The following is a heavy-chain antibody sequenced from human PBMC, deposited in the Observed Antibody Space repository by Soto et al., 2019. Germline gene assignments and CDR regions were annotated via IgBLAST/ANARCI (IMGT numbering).Heavy chain of an antibody. CDR1: GFTFSSYS. D-gene: IGHD2-15*01. V-gene: IGHV3-21*01. Sequence: PGASLRLSCAASGFTFSSYSMNWVRQAPGKGLEWVSSISSSSSYIYYADSVKGRFTIARDNAKNSLYLQMNSLRAEDTAVYYCARDPRYCSGGSCYSQGSWFDPWGQGTLVAVSS. CDR2: ISSSSSYI. CDR3: ARDPRYCSGGSCYSQGSWFDP. J-gene: IGHJ5*02.